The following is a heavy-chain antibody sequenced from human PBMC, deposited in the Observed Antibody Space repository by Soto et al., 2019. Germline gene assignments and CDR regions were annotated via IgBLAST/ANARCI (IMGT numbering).Heavy chain of an antibody. J-gene: IGHJ4*02. Sequence: GASVKVSCKVSGYTLTELSMHWVRQAPGKGLEWMGGFDPEDGETIYAQKFQGRVTMTEDTSTDTAYMELSSLRSEDTAVYYCATDLTPKIAARLLDFDYWGQGTLVTVSS. CDR2: FDPEDGET. CDR3: ATDLTPKIAARLLDFDY. D-gene: IGHD6-6*01. CDR1: GYTLTELS. V-gene: IGHV1-24*01.